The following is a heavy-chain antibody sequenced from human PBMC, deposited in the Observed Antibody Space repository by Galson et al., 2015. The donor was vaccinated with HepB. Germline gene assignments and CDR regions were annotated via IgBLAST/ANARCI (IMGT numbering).Heavy chain of an antibody. CDR3: AREPLAVAGNFDY. CDR2: IKQDGSEK. J-gene: IGHJ4*02. D-gene: IGHD6-19*01. V-gene: IGHV3-7*03. Sequence: SLRLSCAASGFTFSSYWMSWVRQAPGQGLEWVANIKQDGSEKYYVDSVKGRFTISRDNAKNSLYLQMNSLRAEDTAVYYCAREPLAVAGNFDYWGQGTLVTVSS. CDR1: GFTFSSYW.